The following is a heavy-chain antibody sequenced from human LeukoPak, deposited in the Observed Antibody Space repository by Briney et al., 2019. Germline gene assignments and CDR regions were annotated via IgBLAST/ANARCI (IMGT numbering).Heavy chain of an antibody. D-gene: IGHD6-19*01. V-gene: IGHV3-33*01. CDR1: GFTFSSYG. J-gene: IGHJ3*02. CDR3: ARERQWLATDAFDI. CDR2: IWYDGSNK. Sequence: GGSLGLSCAASGFTFSSYGMHWVRQAPGKGLEWVAVIWYDGSNKYYADSVKGRFTISRDNSKNTLYLQMNSLRAEDTAVYYCARERQWLATDAFDIWGQGTMVTVSS.